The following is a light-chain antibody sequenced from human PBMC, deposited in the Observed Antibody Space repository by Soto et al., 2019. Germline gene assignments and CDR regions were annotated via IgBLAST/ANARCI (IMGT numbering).Light chain of an antibody. CDR3: QQSHSTPPLT. V-gene: IGKV1-39*01. J-gene: IGKJ4*01. CDR1: QSISSY. Sequence: DIQMTQSPSSLSASVGDRVTITCRASQSISSYLNWYQQKPGKAPKLLIYAASSLQSGVPSRFSGSGSGTDFTLTVSSLQPEDFATYYCQQSHSTPPLTSGGGTKVEIK. CDR2: AAS.